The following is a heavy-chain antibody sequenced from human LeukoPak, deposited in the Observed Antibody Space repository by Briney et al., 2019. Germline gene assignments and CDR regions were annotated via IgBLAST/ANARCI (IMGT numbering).Heavy chain of an antibody. V-gene: IGHV3-53*01. CDR2: IYSGGST. CDR1: GSTVSRNY. CDR3: ARRSGSTNDY. D-gene: IGHD1-26*01. Sequence: GGSLRISCAASGSTVSRNYMSWVRQAPGKGLEWVSVIYSGGSTYYADSVKGRFTISRDNSKNTLYLQMNSLRAEDTAVYYCARRSGSTNDYWGQGTLVTVSS. J-gene: IGHJ4*02.